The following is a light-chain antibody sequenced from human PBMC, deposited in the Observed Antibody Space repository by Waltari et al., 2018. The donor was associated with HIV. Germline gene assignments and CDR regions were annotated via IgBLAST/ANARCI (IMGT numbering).Light chain of an antibody. CDR2: DNN. V-gene: IGLV1-44*01. Sequence: QSVMTQPPSASGTPGQRVTISSSGSSSNIGSNSVNWYQQLPGTAPKLLIYDNNQRPSGVPDRFSGSKSGTSASLAISGLQSEDEADYYCAAWDDSLNSWVFGGGTKLTVL. CDR3: AAWDDSLNSWV. CDR1: SSNIGSNS. J-gene: IGLJ3*02.